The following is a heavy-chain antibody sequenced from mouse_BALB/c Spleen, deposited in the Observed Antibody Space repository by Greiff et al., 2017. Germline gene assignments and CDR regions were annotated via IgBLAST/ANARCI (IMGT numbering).Heavy chain of an antibody. CDR3: SPYGNYGYFDV. CDR1: GFNIKDYY. J-gene: IGHJ1*01. Sequence: VQLQHSGAELVRSGASVKLSCTASGFNIKDYYMHWVKQRPEQGLEWIGWIDPENGDTEYAPKFQGKATMTADTSSNTAYLQLSSLTSEDTAVYYCSPYGNYGYFDVWGAGTTVTVSS. CDR2: IDPENGDT. V-gene: IGHV14-4*02. D-gene: IGHD2-1*01.